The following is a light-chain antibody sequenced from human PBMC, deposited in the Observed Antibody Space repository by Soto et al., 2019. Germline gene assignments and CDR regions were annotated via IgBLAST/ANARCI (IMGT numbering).Light chain of an antibody. CDR2: FAS. CDR3: QQYDKWPRT. CDR1: QSVSTN. J-gene: IGKJ1*01. V-gene: IGKV3-15*01. Sequence: VMTQSPATLSVSPGERAALSCRASQSVSTNLAWYQQKPGQPPRLLIYFASTRATAVPARFTAGGSGTEFTLTISSLQSDDWGVYYCQQYDKWPRTFGQGTKVDIK.